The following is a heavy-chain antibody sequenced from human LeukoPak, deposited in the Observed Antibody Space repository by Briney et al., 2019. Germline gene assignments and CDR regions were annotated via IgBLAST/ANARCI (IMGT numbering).Heavy chain of an antibody. CDR2: INPNSGGT. CDR3: ARDAYYYGSRGAFDI. CDR1: GYTFTGYY. J-gene: IGHJ3*02. Sequence: GASVKVSCKASGYTFTGYYMHWVRQAPGQGLEWIGWINPNSGGTNYAQKFQGWVTMTRDTSISTAYMELSRLRSDDTAVYYCARDAYYYGSRGAFDIWGQGTMVTVSS. D-gene: IGHD3-10*01. V-gene: IGHV1-2*04.